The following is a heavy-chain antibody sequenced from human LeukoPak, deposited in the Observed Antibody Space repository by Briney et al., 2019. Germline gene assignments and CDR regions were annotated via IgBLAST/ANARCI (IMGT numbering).Heavy chain of an antibody. CDR3: ARVYYYDSSGYYSHIDY. CDR1: GGSISRSSYY. CDR2: IYYSGST. Sequence: SETLSLTCTVSGGSISRSSYYWGWIRQPPGKGLEWIGSIYYSGSTYYNPSLKSRVTISVDTSKNQFSLKLSSVTAADTAVYYCARVYYYDSSGYYSHIDYWGQGTLVTVSS. J-gene: IGHJ4*02. V-gene: IGHV4-39*07. D-gene: IGHD3-22*01.